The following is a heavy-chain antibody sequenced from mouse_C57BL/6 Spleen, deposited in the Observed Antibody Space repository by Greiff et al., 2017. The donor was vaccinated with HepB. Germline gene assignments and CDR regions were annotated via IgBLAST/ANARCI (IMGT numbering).Heavy chain of an antibody. D-gene: IGHD2-4*01. CDR3: VRHSGIYYDYDQGFYFDY. J-gene: IGHJ2*01. CDR1: GFSFNTYA. Sequence: EVKLMESGGGLVQPKGSLKLSCAASGFSFNTYAMNWVRQAPGKGLEWVARIRSKSNNYATYYADSVKDRFTISRDDSESMLYLQMNNLKTEDTAMYYCVRHSGIYYDYDQGFYFDYWGQGTTLTVSS. V-gene: IGHV10-1*01. CDR2: IRSKSNNYAT.